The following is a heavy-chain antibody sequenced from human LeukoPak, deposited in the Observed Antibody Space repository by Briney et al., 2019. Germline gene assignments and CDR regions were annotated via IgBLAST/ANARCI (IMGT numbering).Heavy chain of an antibody. Sequence: PSETLSLTCTVSGGSISGSNYYWGWIRQPPGKGLEWIGVVYYSGSTYYSSSFKSRVTISVDTSKNQFSLKLSPVTAADTAVYYCARREVRGKVRDYWGQGTLVTVSS. J-gene: IGHJ4*02. V-gene: IGHV4-39*01. D-gene: IGHD3-10*01. CDR1: GGSISGSNYY. CDR3: ARREVRGKVRDY. CDR2: VYYSGST.